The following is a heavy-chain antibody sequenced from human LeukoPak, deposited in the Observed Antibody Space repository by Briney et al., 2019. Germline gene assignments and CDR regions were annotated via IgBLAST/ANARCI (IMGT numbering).Heavy chain of an antibody. CDR2: ISAYNGNT. J-gene: IGHJ6*03. Sequence: ASVKVSCKASGYTFTSYGIRWVRQAPGQGLEWMAWISAYNGNTKYAEKLQGRVTMTTDTSTSTAYMELRSLRPDDTAVYYRARVGYCSSTSCYDYYYYYMDVWSKGTTVTVSS. CDR1: GYTFTSYG. D-gene: IGHD2-2*01. CDR3: ARVGYCSSTSCYDYYYYYMDV. V-gene: IGHV1-18*01.